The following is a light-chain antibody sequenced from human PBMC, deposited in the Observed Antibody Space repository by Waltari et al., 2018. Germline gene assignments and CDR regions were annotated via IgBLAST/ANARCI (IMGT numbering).Light chain of an antibody. Sequence: DIQVTQSPSSLSASVGDXVTITCRTSQSISTSLNWYQQKPGKPPKILNFAASALQSGVSSRFSGSGSQTDFTLTIRNLQPEDFATYYCQQSYRAPQTFGGGTKVDMK. CDR3: QQSYRAPQT. CDR1: QSISTS. J-gene: IGKJ4*01. V-gene: IGKV1-39*01. CDR2: AAS.